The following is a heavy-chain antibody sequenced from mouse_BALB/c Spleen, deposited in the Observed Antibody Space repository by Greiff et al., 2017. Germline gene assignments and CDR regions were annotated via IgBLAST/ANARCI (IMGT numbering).Heavy chain of an antibody. D-gene: IGHD2-1*01. CDR2: ISYSGST. Sequence: EVKLQESGPGLVKPSQSLSLTCTVTGYSITSDYAWNWIRQFPGNKLEWMGYISYSGSTSYNPSLKSRISITRDTSKNQFFLQLNSVTTEDTATYYCAKYGNYDQAWFAYWGQGTLVTVSA. V-gene: IGHV3-2*02. CDR1: GYSITSDYA. J-gene: IGHJ3*01. CDR3: AKYGNYDQAWFAY.